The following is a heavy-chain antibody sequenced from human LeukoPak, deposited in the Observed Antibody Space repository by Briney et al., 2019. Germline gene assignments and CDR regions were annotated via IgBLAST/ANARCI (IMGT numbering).Heavy chain of an antibody. V-gene: IGHV3-21*01. D-gene: IGHD6-19*01. CDR2: ISSSSSYI. CDR1: GFTFSSYS. J-gene: IGHJ3*02. Sequence: GGSLRLSCAASGFTFSSYSMNWVRQAPGKGLEWVSSISSSSSYIYYADSVKGRFTISRDNAKNSLYLQMNSLRAEDTAVYYCARDIKGGYSSYAFDIWGQGTMVTVSS. CDR3: ARDIKGGYSSYAFDI.